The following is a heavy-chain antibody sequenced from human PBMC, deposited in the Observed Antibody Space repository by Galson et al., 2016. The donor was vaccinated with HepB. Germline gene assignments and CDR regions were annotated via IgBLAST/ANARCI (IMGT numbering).Heavy chain of an antibody. V-gene: IGHV3-64D*06. CDR2: INYDGRGL. D-gene: IGHD3-3*01. CDR1: GFSFGSYS. CDR3: VKDQFFYYGMDV. J-gene: IGHJ6*02. Sequence: SLRLSCAASGFSFGSYSMHWVRQTPGKGPEYVSGINYDGRGLDYADSVKGRFTISRDNSKNTPYIQMSSLIVEDKAVYYSVKDQFFYYGMDVWGQGTTVTVSS.